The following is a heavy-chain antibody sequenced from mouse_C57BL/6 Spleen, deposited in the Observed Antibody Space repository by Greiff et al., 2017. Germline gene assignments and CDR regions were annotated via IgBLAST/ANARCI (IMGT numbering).Heavy chain of an antibody. Sequence: VKLQESGPGLVAPSQSLSISCTVSGFSLTSYGVDWVRQPPGKGLEWLGVIWGGGSTNYNSALMSSLSISKDNSKSQVFLNMNSLQTDDTSMYYCAKLGTTDYDAMDYWGQGTSVTVSS. J-gene: IGHJ4*01. CDR2: IWGGGST. V-gene: IGHV2-9*01. CDR1: GFSLTSYG. D-gene: IGHD1-1*01. CDR3: AKLGTTDYDAMDY.